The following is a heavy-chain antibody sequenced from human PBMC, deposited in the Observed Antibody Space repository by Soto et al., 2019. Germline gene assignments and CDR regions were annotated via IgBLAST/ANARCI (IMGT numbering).Heavy chain of an antibody. V-gene: IGHV3-30*18. CDR2: ISYDGTTA. CDR1: GFAFSSFG. CDR3: AKEGEPTVTVFYNHFYGMDV. Sequence: VQLVESGGDVVHPGWPLRLSCEGSGFAFSSFGMHWVRQAPGKGPVWLAAISYDGTTAYYGESVKGRFTVSRDNSKNTVFLHMRSLREEDTAVYYCAKEGEPTVTVFYNHFYGMDVWGQGTTVTVSS. J-gene: IGHJ6*02. D-gene: IGHD3-3*01.